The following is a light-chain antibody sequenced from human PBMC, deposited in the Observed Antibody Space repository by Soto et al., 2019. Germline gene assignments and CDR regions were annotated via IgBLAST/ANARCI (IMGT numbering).Light chain of an antibody. CDR2: ANN. CDR3: QSYDSSRSPLYG. V-gene: IGLV1-40*01. J-gene: IGLJ1*01. Sequence: QSVLTQPPSVSGAPGQRVSIACTGSSSNIGAGYDVHWYQHLPGTDPKLLIYANNNRPSGVPDRFSGSKSGTSASLAITGLQAEDEADYYCQSYDSSRSPLYGFGTGTKVTVL. CDR1: SSNIGAGYD.